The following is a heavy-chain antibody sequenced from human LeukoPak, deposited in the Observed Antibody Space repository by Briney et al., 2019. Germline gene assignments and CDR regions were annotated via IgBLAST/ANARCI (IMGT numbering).Heavy chain of an antibody. D-gene: IGHD3-10*01. CDR1: GGSISSGGYY. V-gene: IGHV4-31*03. CDR3: ARDGITMVRGVKDQAFDI. CDR2: IYYSGST. J-gene: IGHJ3*02. Sequence: SGTLSLTCTASGGSISSGGYYWSWIRQHPGKGLEWIGYIYYSGSTYYNPSLKSRVTISVDTSKNQFSLKLSSVTAADTAVYYCARDGITMVRGVKDQAFDIWGQGTMVTVSS.